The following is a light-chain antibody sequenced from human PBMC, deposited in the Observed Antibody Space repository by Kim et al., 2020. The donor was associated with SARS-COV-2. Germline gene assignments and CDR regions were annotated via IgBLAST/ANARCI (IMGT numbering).Light chain of an antibody. CDR1: QSVSSN. CDR2: GAS. Sequence: EIVMTQSPATLSLSPGERATLSCRASQSVSSNLAWYQQKPGQAPRLLIYGASTRATGIPARFSGSGSGTEFTLTISSLQSEDFAVYYCQQYNNWPPVYTFGQGTKLEI. J-gene: IGKJ2*01. CDR3: QQYNNWPPVYT. V-gene: IGKV3-15*01.